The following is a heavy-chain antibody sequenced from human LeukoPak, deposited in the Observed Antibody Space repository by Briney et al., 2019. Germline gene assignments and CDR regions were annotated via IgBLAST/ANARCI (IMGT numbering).Heavy chain of an antibody. CDR1: GGSYSGYY. CDR3: ARHGGRYCSSTSCSFQH. J-gene: IGHJ1*01. Sequence: SETLSLTCAVYGGSYSGYYWSWIRQPPGKGLEWIGEINHSGSTNYNPSLKSRVTISVDTSKNQFSLKLSSVTAADTAVYYCARHGGRYCSSTSCSFQHWGQGTLVTVSS. CDR2: INHSGST. V-gene: IGHV4-34*01. D-gene: IGHD2-2*01.